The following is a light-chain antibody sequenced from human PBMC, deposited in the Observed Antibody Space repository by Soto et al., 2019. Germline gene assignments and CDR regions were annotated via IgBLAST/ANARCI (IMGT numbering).Light chain of an antibody. CDR3: QVSYRTLGT. CDR1: QSISNY. V-gene: IGKV1-39*01. CDR2: TAS. J-gene: IGKJ1*01. Sequence: DIQMTQSPSSLSASVGDRVTITCRSSQSISNYVNWYQHKPGKAPNLLIHTASTLQSGLPSRFSGSGSGTDFTVTISSLQPEDFATYYCQVSYRTLGTFGKGTKVEIK.